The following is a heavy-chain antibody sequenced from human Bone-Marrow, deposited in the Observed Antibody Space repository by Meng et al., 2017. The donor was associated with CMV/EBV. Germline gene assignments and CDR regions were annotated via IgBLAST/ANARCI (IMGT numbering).Heavy chain of an antibody. V-gene: IGHV3-30*04. CDR3: ARGAQVEPY. D-gene: IGHD5-24*01. CDR2: ISYDGSNK. J-gene: IGHJ4*02. CDR1: GFTFSSYA. Sequence: GGSLRLSCAASGFTFSSYAMHWVRQAPGKGLEWVAVISYDGSNKYYADSVKGRFTISRDNSKNTLYLQMNGLRAEDTAVYYCARGAQVEPYWGQGTRVTGSS.